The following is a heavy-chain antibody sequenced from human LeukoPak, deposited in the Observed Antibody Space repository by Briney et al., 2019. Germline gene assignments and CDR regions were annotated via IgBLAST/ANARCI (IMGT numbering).Heavy chain of an antibody. CDR3: ARHEVEDAFDI. Sequence: TSETLSLTCTVSGGSISSKTHYWGWIRQSPGKGLEWIGSIYYTGSSHHNPSLKSRVTISVDTSKNQFSLKLSSVTAADTAVYYCARHEVEDAFDIWGQGTMVTVSS. CDR2: IYYTGSS. CDR1: GGSISSKTHY. D-gene: IGHD2-15*01. J-gene: IGHJ3*02. V-gene: IGHV4-39*01.